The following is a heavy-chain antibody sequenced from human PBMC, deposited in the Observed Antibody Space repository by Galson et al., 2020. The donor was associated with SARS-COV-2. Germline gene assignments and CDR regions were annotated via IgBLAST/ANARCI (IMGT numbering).Heavy chain of an antibody. Sequence: ASETLSLTCTVSGGSISSYYWSWIRQPPGKGLEWIGYINYSGSTYYNPSLKSRVTISVDTSKNQFSLNLSSVTAADTAFYYCARDRYYYDSSDYYSFDGFDMWGQGTMVTVSS. V-gene: IGHV4-59*01. CDR2: INYSGST. D-gene: IGHD3-22*01. CDR1: GGSISSYY. J-gene: IGHJ3*02. CDR3: ARDRYYYDSSDYYSFDGFDM.